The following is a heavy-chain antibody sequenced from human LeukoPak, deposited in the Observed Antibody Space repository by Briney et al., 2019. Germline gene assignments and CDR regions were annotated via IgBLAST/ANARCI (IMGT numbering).Heavy chain of an antibody. CDR3: AREYISRTYYYDSSGYSGKYFDY. V-gene: IGHV4-39*07. J-gene: IGHJ4*02. CDR2: INHSGST. Sequence: PSETLSLTCTVSGGSISSSSYCWSWIRQPPGKGLEWIGEINHSGSTNYNPSLKSRVTISVDTSKNQFSLKLSSVTAADTAVYYCAREYISRTYYYDSSGYSGKYFDYWGQGTLVTVSS. D-gene: IGHD3-22*01. CDR1: GGSISSSSYC.